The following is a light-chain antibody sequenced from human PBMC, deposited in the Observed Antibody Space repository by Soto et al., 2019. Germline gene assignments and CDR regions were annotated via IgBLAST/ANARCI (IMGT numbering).Light chain of an antibody. CDR2: EGS. CDR1: SSDVGSYNL. CDR3: CSYAGNFWV. J-gene: IGLJ3*02. V-gene: IGLV2-23*01. Sequence: QSALTQPASVSGSPGQSITISCTGTSSDVGSYNLVSWYQQHPGKAPKLMIYEGSKRPSGVSNRFSGSKSGNTASLTISGLQAEDEADYYCCSYAGNFWVFGGGTQLTVL.